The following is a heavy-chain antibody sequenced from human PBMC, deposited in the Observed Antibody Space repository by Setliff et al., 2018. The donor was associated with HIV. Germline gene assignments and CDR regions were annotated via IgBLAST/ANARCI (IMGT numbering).Heavy chain of an antibody. CDR2: ISYSENI. Sequence: PSETLSLTCTVSGGYISGSSHYWGWIRQPPGKGPEWIGSISYSENIYYNPSLKSRVTISADTSKKQFSLKLSSVTAADTAVYYCARLRYYDILTGYAFDYWGQ. J-gene: IGHJ4*02. CDR1: GGYISGSSHY. V-gene: IGHV4-39*01. CDR3: ARLRYYDILTGYAFDY. D-gene: IGHD3-9*01.